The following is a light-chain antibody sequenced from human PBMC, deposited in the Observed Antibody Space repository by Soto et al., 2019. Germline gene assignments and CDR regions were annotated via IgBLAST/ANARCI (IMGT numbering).Light chain of an antibody. CDR2: GAS. J-gene: IGKJ1*01. CDR1: QSVGSN. Sequence: EIVMTQSPATLSVSPGERATLSCRASQSVGSNLAWYQQKPGQAPRLLIYGASTRATGIPARFSGSGSGTEFTLTISSLQFEDFAVYYCQQYNNWPPWTFGQGTKVDIK. V-gene: IGKV3-15*01. CDR3: QQYNNWPPWT.